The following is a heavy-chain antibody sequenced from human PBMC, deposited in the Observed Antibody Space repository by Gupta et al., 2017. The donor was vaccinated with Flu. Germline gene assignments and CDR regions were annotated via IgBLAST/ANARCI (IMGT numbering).Heavy chain of an antibody. J-gene: IGHJ4*02. CDR2: ISSSGTYT. CDR3: ARDHSSDSYSGSYSY. CDR1: GFTFSDYY. Sequence: QVQLVESGGGLVKPGGSLRLSCAASGFTFSDYYMSWIRQAPGKGLEWVSYISSSGTYTNYADSVKGRFTISRDNAKNSLYLQMNSLRAEDTAVYYCARDHSSDSYSGSYSYWGQGTLVTVSS. D-gene: IGHD1-26*01. V-gene: IGHV3-11*05.